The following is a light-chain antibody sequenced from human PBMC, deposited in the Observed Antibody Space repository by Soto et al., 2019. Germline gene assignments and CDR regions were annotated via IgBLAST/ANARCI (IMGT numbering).Light chain of an antibody. CDR1: QTISTH. CDR3: QQSLTIPYT. J-gene: IGKJ2*01. V-gene: IGKV1-39*01. CDR2: AAS. Sequence: DIQMTQSPSSLSASVGDRVTITCRASQTISTHLNRYQQKPGKAPKLLIYAASTLQSGVPSRFSGSGSGTDFTLTISSLQPEDFATYYCQQSLTIPYTFGQGTKLEIK.